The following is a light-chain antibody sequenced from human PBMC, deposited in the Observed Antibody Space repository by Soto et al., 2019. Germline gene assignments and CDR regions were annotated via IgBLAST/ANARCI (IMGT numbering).Light chain of an antibody. CDR1: QSLSFY. CDR3: QQRINWPLT. J-gene: IGKJ4*01. CDR2: DAS. V-gene: IGKV3-11*01. Sequence: VLTQSPATLSLSPGERATLSCRASQSLSFYLAWYQQKPGQAPRLLIYDASNRATGIPARFSGSGSRTDFTLTIDSLEPEDSAVYYCQQRINWPLTFGGGTKVEIK.